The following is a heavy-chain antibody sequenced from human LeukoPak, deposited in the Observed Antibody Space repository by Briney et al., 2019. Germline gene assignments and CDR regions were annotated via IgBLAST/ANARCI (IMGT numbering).Heavy chain of an antibody. CDR1: GFTFSSYE. CDR3: ARSVLLWLGELSVFDY. Sequence: GGSLRLSCAASGFTFSSYELNWVRQAPGKGLEWVSYISSSGSTIYYADSVKGRFTISRDNAKNSLYLQMNSLRAEDTAVYYCARSVLLWLGELSVFDYWGQGTLVTVSS. D-gene: IGHD3-10*01. CDR2: ISSSGSTI. J-gene: IGHJ4*02. V-gene: IGHV3-48*03.